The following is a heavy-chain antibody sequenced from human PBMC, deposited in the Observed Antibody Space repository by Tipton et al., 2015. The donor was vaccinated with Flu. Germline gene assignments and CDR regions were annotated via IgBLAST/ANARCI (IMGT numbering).Heavy chain of an antibody. J-gene: IGHJ5*02. CDR3: AGRDYSNYVSEPKNWFDP. CDR1: GDSIGSPYF. V-gene: IGHV4-38-2*01. Sequence: TLSLTCSVSGDSIGSPYFWGWIRQTPGKGLEWIGNVRQAGSTYYNPSLRSRVTISLDRPKNQFSLRLTSVTAADTAVYYCAGRDYSNYVSEPKNWFDPWGQGTLVTVSS. D-gene: IGHD4-11*01. CDR2: VRQAGST.